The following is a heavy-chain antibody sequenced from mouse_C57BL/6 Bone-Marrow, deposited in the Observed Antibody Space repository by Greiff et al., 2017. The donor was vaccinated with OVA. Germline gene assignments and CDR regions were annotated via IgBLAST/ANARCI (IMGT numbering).Heavy chain of an antibody. CDR1: GYTFTSYW. Sequence: QVQLQQPGAELVRPGSSVKLSCKASGYTFTSYWMHWVKQRPIQGLEWIGNIDPSDSVTHYNQKFKDKATLTVDNSSSTAYMQLISLTSEDSAFYYCARSSIYYYGSSLDAFDYWGQGTTLTVSS. J-gene: IGHJ2*01. CDR3: ARSSIYYYGSSLDAFDY. CDR2: IDPSDSVT. V-gene: IGHV1-52*01. D-gene: IGHD1-1*01.